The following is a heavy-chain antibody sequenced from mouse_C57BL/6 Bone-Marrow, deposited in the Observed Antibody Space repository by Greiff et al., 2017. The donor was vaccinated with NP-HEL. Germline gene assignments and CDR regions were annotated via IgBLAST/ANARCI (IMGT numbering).Heavy chain of an antibody. J-gene: IGHJ4*01. CDR2: IDPSDSYT. CDR3: ARQDGYAMDY. CDR1: GYTFTSYW. Sequence: VKLQESGAELVMPGASVKLSCKASGYTFTSYWMHWVKQRPGQGLEWIGEIDPSDSYTNYNQKFKGKSTLTVDKSSSTAYMQLSSLTSEDSAVYYCARQDGYAMDYWGQGTSVTVSS. V-gene: IGHV1-69*01. D-gene: IGHD2-3*01.